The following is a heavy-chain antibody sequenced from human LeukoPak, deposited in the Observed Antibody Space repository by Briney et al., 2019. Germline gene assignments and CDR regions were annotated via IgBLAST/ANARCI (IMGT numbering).Heavy chain of an antibody. J-gene: IGHJ4*02. V-gene: IGHV1-2*02. CDR1: GYTFTGYY. Sequence: ASVKVSCKASGYTFTGYYIHWVRQAPGQGLEWMGWINPNSGGTNYAQKFQGRVTMTRDTSISTAYMELSRLRSDDTAVYYCARDLGASGYDSGDYWGQGTLVTVSS. CDR3: ARDLGASGYDSGDY. D-gene: IGHD5-12*01. CDR2: INPNSGGT.